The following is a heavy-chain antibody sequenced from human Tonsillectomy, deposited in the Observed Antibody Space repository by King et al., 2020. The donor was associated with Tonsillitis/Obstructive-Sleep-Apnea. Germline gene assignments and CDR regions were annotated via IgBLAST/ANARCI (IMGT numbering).Heavy chain of an antibody. V-gene: IGHV5-51*01. CDR2: IYPGDSET. Sequence: VQLVESGAEVKKPGESLTISCKGSGYTFISYWIGWVRQMPGKGLEWMGIIYPGDSETRYSPSFQGQVTISADKSISTAYLQWSSLKASDTAMYYCVRDSDYDLLQDAFDIWGQGTMVTVSS. CDR1: GYTFISYW. D-gene: IGHD5-12*01. J-gene: IGHJ3*02. CDR3: VRDSDYDLLQDAFDI.